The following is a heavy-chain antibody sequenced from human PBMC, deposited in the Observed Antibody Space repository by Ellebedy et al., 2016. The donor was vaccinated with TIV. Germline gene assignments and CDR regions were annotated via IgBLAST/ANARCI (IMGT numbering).Heavy chain of an antibody. Sequence: AASVKVSCKASGYTFTGYYMHWVRQAPGQGLEWLGWISPNSGATNYAQRFQGRVTMTRDTSISTAYMELSRLRSDDTAVYYCARAADSNASGYFDYWGQGTLVTVSS. CDR2: ISPNSGAT. CDR3: ARAADSNASGYFDY. J-gene: IGHJ4*02. CDR1: GYTFTGYY. D-gene: IGHD4-11*01. V-gene: IGHV1-2*02.